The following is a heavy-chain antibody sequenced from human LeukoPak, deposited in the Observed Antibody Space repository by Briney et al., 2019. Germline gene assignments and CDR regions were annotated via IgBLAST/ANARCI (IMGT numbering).Heavy chain of an antibody. D-gene: IGHD2-2*02. CDR1: GFTFSSYS. Sequence: GGSLRLSCAASGFTFSSYSMNWVRQAPGKGLEWVSYISSSSSTIYYADSVKGRFTISRDNAKNSLYLQMNSLRAEDTAVYCCARIREIPDYYMDVWGKGTTVTVSS. CDR2: ISSSSSTI. V-gene: IGHV3-48*01. J-gene: IGHJ6*03. CDR3: ARIREIPDYYMDV.